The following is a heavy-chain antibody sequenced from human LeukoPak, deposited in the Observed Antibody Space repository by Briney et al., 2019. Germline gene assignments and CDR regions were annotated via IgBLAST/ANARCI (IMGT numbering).Heavy chain of an antibody. V-gene: IGHV3-33*01. CDR2: IWYDGSNK. CDR3: ARAYCGGDCFNFDY. CDR1: GFTFSSYG. J-gene: IGHJ4*02. Sequence: PGGSLRLSCAASGFTFSSYGMHWVRQAPGKGLGWVAVIWYDGSNKYYADSVKGRFTISRDNSKNTLYLQMNSLRAEDTAVYYCARAYCGGDCFNFDYWGQGTLVTVSS. D-gene: IGHD2-21*02.